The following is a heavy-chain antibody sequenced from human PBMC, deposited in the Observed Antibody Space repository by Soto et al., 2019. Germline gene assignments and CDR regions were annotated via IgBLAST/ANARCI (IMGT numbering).Heavy chain of an antibody. V-gene: IGHV1-46*01. CDR1: GDTFTSYY. Sequence: ASVKVSCKASGDTFTSYYMHWVRQAPGQGLEWMGIINPSGGSTSYAQKFQGRVTMTRDTSTSTVYMELSSLRSEDTAVYYCAREYCSTGWFMPTVTRSDYWGQGTLVTVSS. CDR2: INPSGGST. J-gene: IGHJ4*02. CDR3: AREYCSTGWFMPTVTRSDY. D-gene: IGHD2-2*01.